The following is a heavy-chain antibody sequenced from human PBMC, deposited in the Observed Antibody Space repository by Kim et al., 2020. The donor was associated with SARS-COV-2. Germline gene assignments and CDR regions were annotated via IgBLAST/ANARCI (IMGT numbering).Heavy chain of an antibody. V-gene: IGHV3-48*02. D-gene: IGHD2-2*01. CDR1: GFTFSSFN. J-gene: IGHJ2*01. CDR2: ISSSSGTI. CDR3: ARDDIVVVTTAATGSFERYWYFAL. Sequence: GGSLRLSCAASGFTFSSFNMNWVRQAPGKGLEWVSYISSSSGTIYYADSVKGRFTISRDNAKNSLYLQMNSLRDEDTAVYYCARDDIVVVTTAATGSFERYWYFALWGRGTLVTVSS.